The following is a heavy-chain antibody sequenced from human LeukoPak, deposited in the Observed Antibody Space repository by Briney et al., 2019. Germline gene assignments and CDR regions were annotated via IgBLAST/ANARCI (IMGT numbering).Heavy chain of an antibody. D-gene: IGHD4-17*01. CDR3: ASKDTVTGSYGMDV. Sequence: SQTLSLTCTVSGGSISSGTYYWSWIRQPPGKGLEWIGEINHSGSTNYNPSLKSRVTISVDTSKNQFSLKLSSVTAADTAVYYCASKDTVTGSYGMDVWGQGTTVTVSS. V-gene: IGHV4-39*07. J-gene: IGHJ6*02. CDR1: GGSISSGTYY. CDR2: INHSGST.